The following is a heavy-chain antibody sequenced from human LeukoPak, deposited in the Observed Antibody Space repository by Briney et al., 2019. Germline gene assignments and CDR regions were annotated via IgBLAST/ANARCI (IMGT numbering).Heavy chain of an antibody. CDR3: SRDPSAVAGNFDY. CDR1: GFSFSTYA. V-gene: IGHV3-23*01. D-gene: IGHD6-19*01. CDR2: ISGSGGST. Sequence: PGGSLRLSCAASGFSFSTYAMSWVRQAPGKGLEWISTISGSGGSTSYADSVRGRFTISRDNSKDTLYLQMNSLRAEDTAVYYCSRDPSAVAGNFDYWGQGTLVTVSS. J-gene: IGHJ4*02.